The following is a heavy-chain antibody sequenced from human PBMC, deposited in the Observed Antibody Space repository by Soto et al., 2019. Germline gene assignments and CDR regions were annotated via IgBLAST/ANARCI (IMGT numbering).Heavy chain of an antibody. Sequence: TLSLTCTVSGGSISSSSYYWGWILQPPGKGLEWIGSIYYSGSTYYNPSLKSRVTISVDTSKNQFSLKLSSVTAADTAVYYCARHSREYYDFRSGYYAFDYLGQGTLVIVSS. CDR1: GGSISSSSYY. V-gene: IGHV4-39*01. J-gene: IGHJ4*02. CDR2: IYYSGST. CDR3: ARHSREYYDFRSGYYAFDY. D-gene: IGHD3-3*01.